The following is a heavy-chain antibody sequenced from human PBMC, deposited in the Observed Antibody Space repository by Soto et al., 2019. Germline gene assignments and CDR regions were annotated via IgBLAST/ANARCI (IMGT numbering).Heavy chain of an antibody. D-gene: IGHD6-13*01. V-gene: IGHV3-33*01. CDR1: GFTFSSYG. J-gene: IGHJ4*02. CDR2: IWYDGSNK. Sequence: GGSLRLSCAASGFTFSSYGMHWVRQAPGKGLEWVAVIWYDGSNKYYADSVKGRFTISRDNSKNTLYLQMNSLRAEDTAVYYCARGPLSIAAAGPVDYWGQGTLVTVSS. CDR3: ARGPLSIAAAGPVDY.